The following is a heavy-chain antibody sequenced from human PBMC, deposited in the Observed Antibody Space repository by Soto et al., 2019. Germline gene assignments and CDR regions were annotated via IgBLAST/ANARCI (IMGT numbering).Heavy chain of an antibody. CDR2: ISGSGGST. J-gene: IGHJ4*02. D-gene: IGHD2-21*01. CDR1: GVTFSSYA. V-gene: IGHV3-23*01. CDR3: AGRLAFDY. Sequence: GGSLRLSCAASGVTFSSYAMSGVRQAPGKGLEWVSAISGSGGSTYYADSVKGRFTISRDNSKNTLYLQMNSLRAEDTAGYYCAGRLAFDYWGQGTLVTVSS.